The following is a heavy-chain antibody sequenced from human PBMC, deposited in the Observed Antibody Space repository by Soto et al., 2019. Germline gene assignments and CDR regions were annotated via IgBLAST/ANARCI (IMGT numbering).Heavy chain of an antibody. CDR3: ARGYGSESYIFDY. CDR1: GFTFSSYG. J-gene: IGHJ4*02. V-gene: IGHV3-33*01. Sequence: QVQLVESGGGVVQPGRSLRLSCAASGFTFSSYGMHWVRQAPGKGLEWVAVIWYDGSNKYYADSVKGRFTISRDNSKNPLYLQMNSLRAEDTAEYYCARGYGSESYIFDYWGQGTLVTVSS. CDR2: IWYDGSNK. D-gene: IGHD3-10*01.